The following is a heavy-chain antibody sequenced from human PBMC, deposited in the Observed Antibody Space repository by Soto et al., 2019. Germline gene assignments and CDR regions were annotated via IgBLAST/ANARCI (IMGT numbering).Heavy chain of an antibody. CDR2: ISSSSSYI. J-gene: IGHJ4*02. CDR1: GFTFSSYS. Sequence: GGSLRLSCAASGFTFSSYSMNWVRQAPGKGLEWVSSISSSSSYIYYADSVKGRFTISRDNAKNSLYLQMNSPRAEDTAVYYCARGDIVVVPAAFDYWGQGTLVTVSS. V-gene: IGHV3-21*01. D-gene: IGHD2-2*01. CDR3: ARGDIVVVPAAFDY.